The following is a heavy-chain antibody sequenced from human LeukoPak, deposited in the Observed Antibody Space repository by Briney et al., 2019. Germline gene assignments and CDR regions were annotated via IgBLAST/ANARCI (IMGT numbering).Heavy chain of an antibody. CDR3: ARETTVVTGYYFDY. Sequence: GGSLRLSCAASGFTFSSYWMHWVRQAPGKGLVWVSHIYSDGSSTNYADSVRGRFTISRDNAKNTLYLQMNSLRAEDTAVYYCARETTVVTGYYFDYWGQGTLVTVSS. CDR2: IYSDGSST. D-gene: IGHD4-23*01. V-gene: IGHV3-74*01. CDR1: GFTFSSYW. J-gene: IGHJ4*02.